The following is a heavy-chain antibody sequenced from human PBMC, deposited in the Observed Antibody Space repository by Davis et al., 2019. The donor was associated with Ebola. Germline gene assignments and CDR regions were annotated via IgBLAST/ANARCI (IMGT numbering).Heavy chain of an antibody. J-gene: IGHJ6*04. D-gene: IGHD4-11*01. CDR2: FDPEDGET. Sequence: AASVKVSCKASGYTFTSYGITWVRQAPGQGLEWMGGFDPEDGETIYAQKFQGRVTMTEDTSTDTAYMELSSLRSEDTAVYYCATRTVTTSGYYGMDVWGKGTTVTVSP. CDR1: GYTFTSYG. V-gene: IGHV1-24*01. CDR3: ATRTVTTSGYYGMDV.